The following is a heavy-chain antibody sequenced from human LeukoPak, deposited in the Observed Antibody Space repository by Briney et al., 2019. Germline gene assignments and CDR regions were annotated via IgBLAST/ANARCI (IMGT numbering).Heavy chain of an antibody. J-gene: IGHJ4*02. V-gene: IGHV4-34*01. CDR2: INHSGST. CDR3: ARVGSVRSFDY. D-gene: IGHD5/OR15-5a*01. Sequence: SETLSLTCAVYGGSFSGYYWSWIRQPPGKGLEWIGEINHSGSTNYNPSLKSRVTISVDTSKNQFSLKLSSVTAADTAVYYCARVGSVRSFDYWGQGTLVTVSS. CDR1: GGSFSGYY.